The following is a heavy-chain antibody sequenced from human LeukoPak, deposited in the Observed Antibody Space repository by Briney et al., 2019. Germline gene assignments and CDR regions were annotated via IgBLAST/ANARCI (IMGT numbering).Heavy chain of an antibody. J-gene: IGHJ4*02. D-gene: IGHD3-10*01. CDR2: ITGSSDST. V-gene: IGHV3-23*01. CDR1: GFTFSTYV. Sequence: GGSLRLSCAASGFTFSTYVMSRVRQAPGKGLEWVSAITGSSDSTYYADSVKGRFTISRDNSKNTLYLQMNSLRAEDTAVYYCAILPLNYYGSGSFLVHWDQGTLVTVSS. CDR3: AILPLNYYGSGSFLVH.